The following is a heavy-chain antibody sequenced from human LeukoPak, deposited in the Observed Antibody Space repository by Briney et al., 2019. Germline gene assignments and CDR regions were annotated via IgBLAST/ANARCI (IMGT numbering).Heavy chain of an antibody. CDR1: GFTLTTYG. CDR2: IRNDESHK. D-gene: IGHD2-15*01. CDR3: AKVIGGSTAWYARGFDY. V-gene: IGHV3-30*02. Sequence: PGGSLRLSCAASGFTLTTYGMHWVRQAPGKELEWVAFIRNDESHKYYGDSVKGRFTISRDNSRNTLFLQMNSLRAEDTAVYFCAKVIGGSTAWYARGFDYWGQGTLVTVSS. J-gene: IGHJ4*02.